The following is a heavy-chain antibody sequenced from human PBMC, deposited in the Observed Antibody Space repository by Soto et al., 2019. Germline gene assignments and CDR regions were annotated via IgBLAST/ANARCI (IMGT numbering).Heavy chain of an antibody. CDR3: TRHLTPFTMVRGGRGYYYYGMDV. D-gene: IGHD3-10*01. CDR2: IRSKTNNYAT. J-gene: IGHJ6*02. V-gene: IGHV3-73*01. Sequence: ASETLSLSCAASGFTFSGSAINWVRQASGKGLEWVGRIRSKTNNYATAYAASVKGRFTISRDDSKNTAYLQMNSLKTEDTAVYYCTRHLTPFTMVRGGRGYYYYGMDVWGQGTTVTVSS. CDR1: GFTFSGSA.